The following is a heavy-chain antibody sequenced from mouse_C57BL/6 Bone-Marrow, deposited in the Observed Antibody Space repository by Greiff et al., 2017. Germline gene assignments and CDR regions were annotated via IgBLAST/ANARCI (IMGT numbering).Heavy chain of an antibody. CDR1: GFTFSDYG. J-gene: IGHJ4*01. Sequence: EVKVEASGGGLVKPGGSLKLSCAASGFTFSDYGMHWVRQAPEKGLEWVAYISSGSSTIYYADTVKGRFTISRDNAKNTLFLKMTSLRSEDTAMYYCARPGSYAMDYWGQGTSVTVSS. CDR2: ISSGSSTI. CDR3: ARPGSYAMDY. V-gene: IGHV5-17*01.